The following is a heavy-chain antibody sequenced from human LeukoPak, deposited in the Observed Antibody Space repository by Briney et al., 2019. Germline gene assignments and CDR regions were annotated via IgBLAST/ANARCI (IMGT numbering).Heavy chain of an antibody. CDR3: ARGGSITMIVVVITPFDY. CDR2: IYYSGST. D-gene: IGHD3-22*01. CDR1: GGSISSSSYY. Sequence: PSETLSLTCTVSGGSISSSSYYWGWIRQPPGKGLEWIGSIYYSGSTYYNPSLKSRVTILVDTSKNQFSLKLSSVTAADTAVYYCARGGSITMIVVVITPFDYWGQGTLVTVSS. J-gene: IGHJ4*02. V-gene: IGHV4-39*07.